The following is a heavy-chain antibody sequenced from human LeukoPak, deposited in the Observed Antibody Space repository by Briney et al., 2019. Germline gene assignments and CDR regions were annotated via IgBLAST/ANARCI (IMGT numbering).Heavy chain of an antibody. D-gene: IGHD2-2*01. V-gene: IGHV3-21*01. CDR1: GFTFSSYA. Sequence: GGSLRLSCASSGFTFSSYAMNWVRQAPGKGLEWVSSISSSSSYIYYADSVKGRFTISRDNAKNSLYLQMNSLRAEDTAVYYCARVLYLTSCPDIWGQGTMVTVSS. CDR3: ARVLYLTSCPDI. CDR2: ISSSSSYI. J-gene: IGHJ3*02.